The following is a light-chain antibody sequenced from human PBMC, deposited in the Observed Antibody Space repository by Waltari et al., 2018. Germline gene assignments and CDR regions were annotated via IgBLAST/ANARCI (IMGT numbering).Light chain of an antibody. J-gene: IGLJ2*01. Sequence: QSALTQPASVAGSPGPSTTISCPGPVNYVGGYNSAPWYQQPPGKVPKLVIYDVTKRPSGVSNRFSGSKSDNAASLTISGLQPEDEADYYCSSYASSATVIFGGGTKLTVL. CDR3: SSYASSATVI. CDR1: VNYVGGYNS. V-gene: IGLV2-14*03. CDR2: DVT.